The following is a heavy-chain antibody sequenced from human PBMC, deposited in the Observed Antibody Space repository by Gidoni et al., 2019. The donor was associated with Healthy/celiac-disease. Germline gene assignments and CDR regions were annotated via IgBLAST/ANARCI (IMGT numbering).Heavy chain of an antibody. CDR3: ARAPRRMGSYATDHAFDI. CDR2: INPNSGGT. J-gene: IGHJ3*02. V-gene: IGHV1-2*02. Sequence: QVQLVQSGAEVKKPGASVKVSCKASGYTFTGYYMHWVRQAPGQGLEWMGWINPNSGGTNYAQKFQGRVTMTRDTSISTAYMELSRLRSDDTAVYYCARAPRRMGSYATDHAFDIWGQGTMVTVSS. CDR1: GYTFTGYY. D-gene: IGHD3-16*01.